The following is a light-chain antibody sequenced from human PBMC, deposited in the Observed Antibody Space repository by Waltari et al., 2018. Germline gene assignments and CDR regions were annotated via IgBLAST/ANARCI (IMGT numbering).Light chain of an antibody. CDR1: QSVGTTL. Sequence: EIVLTQSPGTLSLSPGERATLSCRASQSVGTTLAWYQQKPGQAPRLLIYHASLRATGIPDRFSGSGSGTDFSLTISRLEPEDFAVYYCQHYVRLPATFGQGTKVEIK. CDR2: HAS. J-gene: IGKJ1*01. CDR3: QHYVRLPAT. V-gene: IGKV3-20*01.